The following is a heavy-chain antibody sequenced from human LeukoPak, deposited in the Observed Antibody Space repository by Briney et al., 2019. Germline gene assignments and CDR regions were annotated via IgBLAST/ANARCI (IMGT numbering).Heavy chain of an antibody. J-gene: IGHJ4*02. Sequence: GSLRLSCAASGFTFSDYYMSWIRQAPGKGLEWIGEINHSGSTNYNPSLKSRVTISVDTSKNQFSLKLSSVTAADTAVYYCARVGLIFGVVPFDYWGQGTLVTVSS. CDR3: ARVGLIFGVVPFDY. V-gene: IGHV4-34*01. D-gene: IGHD3-3*01. CDR2: INHSGST. CDR1: GFTFSDYY.